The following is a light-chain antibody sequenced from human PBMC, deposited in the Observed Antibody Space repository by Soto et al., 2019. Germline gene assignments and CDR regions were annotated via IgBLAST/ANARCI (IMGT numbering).Light chain of an antibody. J-gene: IGLJ3*02. CDR2: EVS. Sequence: QSVLTQPASESGSPGQSITISCTGTSSDVGSYNYVSWYQQHPGKAPKLMIYEVSNRPSGVSNRFSGSKSGNTASLTISGLQADDDADYYCSSYTGSSTLVFGGGTQLTVL. V-gene: IGLV2-14*01. CDR3: SSYTGSSTLV. CDR1: SSDVGSYNY.